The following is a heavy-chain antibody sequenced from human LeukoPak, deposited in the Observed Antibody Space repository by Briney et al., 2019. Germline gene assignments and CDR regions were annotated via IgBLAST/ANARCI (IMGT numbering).Heavy chain of an antibody. CDR2: IRSKANSYAT. V-gene: IGHV3-73*01. CDR1: GFKFSGSA. Sequence: GGSLRLSCVATGFKFSGSAMHWVRQASGKGLDWVGRIRSKANSYATAYAASVKGRFTISRDDSKNTAYLQMNSLKTEDTAVYYCTRRYYDSSGFDYWGQGTLVTVSS. CDR3: TRRYYDSSGFDY. D-gene: IGHD3-22*01. J-gene: IGHJ4*02.